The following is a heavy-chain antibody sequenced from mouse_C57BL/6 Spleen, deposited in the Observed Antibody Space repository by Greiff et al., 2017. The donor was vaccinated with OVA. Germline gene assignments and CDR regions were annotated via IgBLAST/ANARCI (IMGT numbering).Heavy chain of an antibody. Sequence: VKLVESGAELVKPGASVKISCKASGYAFSSYWMNWVKQRPGKGLEWIGQIYPGDGDTNYNGKFKGKDTLTADKSSSTAYMQLSSLTSEDSAVYFCARGGLFDYWGQGTTLTVSS. CDR2: IYPGDGDT. CDR3: ARGGLFDY. J-gene: IGHJ2*01. CDR1: GYAFSSYW. V-gene: IGHV1-80*01.